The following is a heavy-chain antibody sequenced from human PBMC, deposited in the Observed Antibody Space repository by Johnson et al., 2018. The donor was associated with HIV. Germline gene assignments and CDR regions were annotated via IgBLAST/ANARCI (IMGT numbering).Heavy chain of an antibody. D-gene: IGHD3/OR15-3a*01. V-gene: IGHV3-30-3*01. CDR3: AKGFFELDDAFDI. CDR1: GFTFSSYA. J-gene: IGHJ3*02. Sequence: QVQLVESGGGVVQPGRSLRLSCAASGFTFSSYAMHWVRQAPGKGLEWVTVISYNGSDTSNADSVKGRFTISRDNSKSTLYLQMNSLRPEDTAVYYCAKGFFELDDAFDIWGQGTMVTVSS. CDR2: ISYNGSDT.